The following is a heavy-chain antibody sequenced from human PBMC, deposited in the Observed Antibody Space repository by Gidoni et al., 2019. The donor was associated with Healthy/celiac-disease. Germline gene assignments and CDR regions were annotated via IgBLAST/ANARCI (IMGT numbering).Heavy chain of an antibody. D-gene: IGHD1-1*01. CDR2: IYPGDSDT. J-gene: IGHJ3*02. CDR1: GYSFTSYW. CDR3: ARLFPGSTPLDAFDI. Sequence: EVQLVQSGAAVKKPGESLKISCKGSGYSFTSYWIGWVRQMPGKGLEWMGIIYPGDSDTRYSPSFQGQVTISADKSISTAYLQWSSLKASDTAMYYCARLFPGSTPLDAFDIWGQGTMVTVSS. V-gene: IGHV5-51*01.